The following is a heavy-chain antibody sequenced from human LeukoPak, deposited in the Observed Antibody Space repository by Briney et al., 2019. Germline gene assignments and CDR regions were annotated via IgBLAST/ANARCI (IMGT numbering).Heavy chain of an antibody. V-gene: IGHV3-7*03. D-gene: IGHD2-15*01. J-gene: IGHJ6*03. CDR3: ARVLRYCSGGNCYSGGLGYMDV. Sequence: GGSLRLSCAAFGFTFSSYWMSWVRQAPGKGLEWVANIKQDGSEKYYVDSVKGRFTISRDNAKNSLYLQMNSLRAEDTAVYYCARVLRYCSGGNCYSGGLGYMDVWGKGTTVTISS. CDR1: GFTFSSYW. CDR2: IKQDGSEK.